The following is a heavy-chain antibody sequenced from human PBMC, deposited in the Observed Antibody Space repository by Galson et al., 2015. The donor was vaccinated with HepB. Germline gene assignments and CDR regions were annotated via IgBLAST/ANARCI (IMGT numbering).Heavy chain of an antibody. CDR1: GFTFDDYA. J-gene: IGHJ3*02. Sequence: SLRLSCAASGFTFDDYAMHWVRQAPGKGLEWVSGISWNSGSIGYADSVKGRFTISRDNAKNSLYLQMNSLRAEDTALYYCAKGLFIAARLLFFDAFDIWGQGTMVTVSS. V-gene: IGHV3-9*01. CDR2: ISWNSGSI. D-gene: IGHD6-6*01. CDR3: AKGLFIAARLLFFDAFDI.